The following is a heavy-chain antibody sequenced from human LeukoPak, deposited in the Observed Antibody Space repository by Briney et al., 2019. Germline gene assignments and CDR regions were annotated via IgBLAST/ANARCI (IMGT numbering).Heavy chain of an antibody. CDR3: ARDRKWSYDF. J-gene: IGHJ4*02. Sequence: GGSLRLSCRVSGFTLSSYSMNWVRQAPGKGLEWIAYISPGTDVITYADSVKGRFTFSRGNAKNSLYLQMNSLRVEDTALYYCARDRKWSYDFWGRGTLVTVSS. D-gene: IGHD3-10*01. CDR2: ISPGTDVI. CDR1: GFTLSSYS. V-gene: IGHV3-48*04.